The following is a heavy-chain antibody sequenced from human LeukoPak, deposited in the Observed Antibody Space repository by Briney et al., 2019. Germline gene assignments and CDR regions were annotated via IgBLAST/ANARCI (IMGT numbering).Heavy chain of an antibody. CDR2: INPSGGST. Sequence: ASVKVSCKPSGYTFTSYYMHGVRQAPGQGLEWMGIINPSGGSTSYAQKFQGRVTMTRDMSTSTVYMELSSLRSEDTAVYYCAREMATMTVDYWGQGTLVTVSS. J-gene: IGHJ4*02. V-gene: IGHV1-46*01. CDR3: AREMATMTVDY. D-gene: IGHD5-24*01. CDR1: GYTFTSYY.